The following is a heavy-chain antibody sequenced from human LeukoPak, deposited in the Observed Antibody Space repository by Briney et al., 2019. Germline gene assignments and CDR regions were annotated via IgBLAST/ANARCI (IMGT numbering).Heavy chain of an antibody. D-gene: IGHD6-13*01. CDR2: IHESGST. J-gene: IGHJ4*02. CDR1: GGSISRYY. V-gene: IGHV4-59*01. Sequence: PSETLSRTCTVSGGSISRYYWTWIRQPPGKGLEWIGYIHESGSTKYNPSLKSRVTISVDTSKNQFSLKLSSVTAADTAVYYCARGAIVAAGNYYFDYWGQGAPVTVSS. CDR3: ARGAIVAAGNYYFDY.